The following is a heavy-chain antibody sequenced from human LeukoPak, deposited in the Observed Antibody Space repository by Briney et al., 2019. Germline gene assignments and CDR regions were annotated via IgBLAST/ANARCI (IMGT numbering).Heavy chain of an antibody. CDR2: IYSGGST. D-gene: IGHD5-18*01. Sequence: GGSLRLSCAASGFTVSSNYMSWVRQAPGKGLEWVSVIYSGGSTYYADSVKGRFTISRDNSKNTLYLQMNSLRAEDTAVYYCARVYSRVGPFDYWGQGTLVTVSS. CDR1: GFTVSSNY. J-gene: IGHJ4*02. CDR3: ARVYSRVGPFDY. V-gene: IGHV3-66*01.